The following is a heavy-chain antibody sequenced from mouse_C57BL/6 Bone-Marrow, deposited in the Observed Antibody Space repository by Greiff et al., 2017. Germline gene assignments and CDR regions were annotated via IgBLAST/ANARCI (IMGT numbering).Heavy chain of an antibody. Sequence: QVHVKQSGAELVKPGASVKMSCKASGYTFTTYPIEWMKQNHGKSLEWIGNFHPYNDDTKYNEKFKGKATLTVEKSSSTVYLELSRLTSDDSAVYYCARGNYGSSYEFAYWGQGTLVTVSA. V-gene: IGHV1-47*01. CDR2: FHPYNDDT. CDR3: ARGNYGSSYEFAY. J-gene: IGHJ3*01. CDR1: GYTFTTYP. D-gene: IGHD1-1*01.